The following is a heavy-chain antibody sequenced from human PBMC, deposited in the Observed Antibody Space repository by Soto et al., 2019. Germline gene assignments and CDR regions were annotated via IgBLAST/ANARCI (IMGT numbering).Heavy chain of an antibody. D-gene: IGHD3-22*01. Sequence: EVQLVESGGGLVKSGGSLRLSFAASGFTFNNAWMNWVRQAPGKGLEWVGRIKSRTDGGTTDYAAPVKDRFTISRDDSKNTLYLQMNSLKTEDTAMYYCTTERDESSGYAPNYWGQGTLVTVSS. CDR3: TTERDESSGYAPNY. CDR1: GFTFNNAW. CDR2: IKSRTDGGTT. J-gene: IGHJ4*02. V-gene: IGHV3-15*07.